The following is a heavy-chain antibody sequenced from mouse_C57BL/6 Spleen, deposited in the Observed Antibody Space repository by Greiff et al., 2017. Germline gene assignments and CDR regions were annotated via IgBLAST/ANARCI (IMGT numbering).Heavy chain of an antibody. V-gene: IGHV1-76*01. CDR2: IYPGSGNT. Sequence: QVQLKESGAELVRPGASVKLSCKASGYTFTDYYINWVKQRPGQGLEWIARIYPGSGNTYYNEKFKGKATLTAEKSSSTAYMQLSSLTSEDSAVYVCARGDSQRTLDYWGQGTTLTVSS. CDR3: ARGDSQRTLDY. J-gene: IGHJ2*01. CDR1: GYTFTDYY. D-gene: IGHD6-1*01.